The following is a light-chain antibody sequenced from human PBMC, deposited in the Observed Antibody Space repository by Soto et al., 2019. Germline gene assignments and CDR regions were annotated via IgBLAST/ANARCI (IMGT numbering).Light chain of an antibody. V-gene: IGLV1-44*01. CDR2: SNN. CDR3: AAGDDSLNGYV. J-gene: IGLJ1*01. Sequence: QSVLAQPPSASGTPGQRVTISCSGSSSNIGSNTVNWYQQLPGTAPKLLIYSNNQRPSGVPDRFSGSKSGTSASLAISGPQSEDEAIYYCAAGDDSLNGYVFGTGTKVTVL. CDR1: SSNIGSNT.